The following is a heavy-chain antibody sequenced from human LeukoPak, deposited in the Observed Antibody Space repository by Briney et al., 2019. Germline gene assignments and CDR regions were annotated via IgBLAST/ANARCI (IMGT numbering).Heavy chain of an antibody. CDR1: GGSISNYY. CDR2: IYYSGST. V-gene: IGHV4-59*01. CDR3: ARSGSKVVTAINF. D-gene: IGHD2-21*02. J-gene: IGHJ4*02. Sequence: PSETLSLTCTVSGGSISNYYWSWIRQPPGKGLEWIGYIYYSGSTNYTPSLKSRVTISVDTSNNQFSLKLSSVTAADTAVYYCARSGSKVVTAINFWGQGTLVTVSS.